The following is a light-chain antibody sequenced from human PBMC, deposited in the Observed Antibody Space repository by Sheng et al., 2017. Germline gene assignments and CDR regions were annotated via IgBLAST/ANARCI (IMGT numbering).Light chain of an antibody. Sequence: DIVMTQSPDSLAVSLGERATINCKSSQSVLYSSNNKNYLAWYQHKPGQPPKLLFYWASTRESGVPDRFSGSGSGTDFTLTISSLQAEDVAVYYCQQFXSTPLTFGGGTEVEI. CDR2: WAS. V-gene: IGKV4-1*01. CDR3: QQFXSTPLT. J-gene: IGKJ4*01. CDR1: QSVLYSSNNKNY.